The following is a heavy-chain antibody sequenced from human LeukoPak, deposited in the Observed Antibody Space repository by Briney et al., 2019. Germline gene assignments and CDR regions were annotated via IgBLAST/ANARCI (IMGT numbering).Heavy chain of an antibody. CDR1: GFTVSNNY. CDR2: LYSGGNT. J-gene: IGHJ3*02. Sequence: GGSLRLSCAASGFTVSNNYMSWVRQAPGKGLGWVSVLYSGGNTYYKDSVKGRFAISRDYSRNTVYLQMNSLRAEDTAVYYCARESGFGELFPYAFDIWGQGTVVTVSS. D-gene: IGHD3-10*01. V-gene: IGHV3-53*01. CDR3: ARESGFGELFPYAFDI.